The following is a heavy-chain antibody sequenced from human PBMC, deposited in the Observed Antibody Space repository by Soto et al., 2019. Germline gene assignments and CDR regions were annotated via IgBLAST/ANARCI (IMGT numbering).Heavy chain of an antibody. CDR2: ISGSGGST. J-gene: IGHJ2*01. V-gene: IGHV3-23*01. Sequence: GSLRLSCAASGFTFSSYAMSYVRQAPGKGLEWVSAISGSGGSTYYADSVEGRFTISRDNSKSTLYVQMDSLRAEDTAVYYCAKGIASKTRPLGKYFDLWGRGTLVTVSS. CDR1: GFTFSSYA. CDR3: AKGIASKTRPLGKYFDL. D-gene: IGHD6-13*01.